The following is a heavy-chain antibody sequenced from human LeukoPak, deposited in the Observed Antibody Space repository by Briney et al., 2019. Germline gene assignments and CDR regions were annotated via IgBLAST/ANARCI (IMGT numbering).Heavy chain of an antibody. CDR1: GFTFSNYA. J-gene: IGHJ4*02. CDR2: IPTDDNPT. V-gene: IGHV3-74*01. Sequence: GGSLRLSCAASGFTFSNYAMSWARQAPGKGLVWVSRIPTDDNPTNYADFVQGRFTISRDNAKNTVYLQMNNLRAEDTAVYYCARDHYFKIDYWGQGTLVTVSS. D-gene: IGHD2/OR15-2a*01. CDR3: ARDHYFKIDY.